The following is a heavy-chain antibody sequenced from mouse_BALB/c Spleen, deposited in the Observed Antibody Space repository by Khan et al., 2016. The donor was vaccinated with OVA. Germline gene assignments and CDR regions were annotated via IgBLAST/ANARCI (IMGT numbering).Heavy chain of an antibody. CDR2: IYPGNDNT. J-gene: IGHJ2*01. D-gene: IGHD2-5*01. CDR3: ARGGYYSNSLFDY. CDR1: GYTFTYYY. Sequence: QVQLQQSGPELVKPGASVKISCKASGYTFTYYYINWVKQKPGQGLEWIGWIYPGNDNTKYNEKFKDMATLTVDTSSNIAFMQLSSLTSEDTAVXFSARGGYYSNSLFDYWGQGTTLTVSS. V-gene: IGHV1-84*02.